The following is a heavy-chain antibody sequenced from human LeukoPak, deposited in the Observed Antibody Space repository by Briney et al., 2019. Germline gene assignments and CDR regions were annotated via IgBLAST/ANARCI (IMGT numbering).Heavy chain of an antibody. CDR2: IRYDGSNE. J-gene: IGHJ3*02. CDR1: GFTFSSYG. Sequence: GRSLRLSCAASGFTFSSYGMHWVRQVPGKGLEWVAFIRYDGSNEYYADSVKGRFAFSRDNSKNTFYLQMNSLRAEDTAVYYCHVTIFGVVISGAFDIWGQGTVVTVSS. V-gene: IGHV3-30*02. CDR3: HVTIFGVVISGAFDI. D-gene: IGHD3-3*01.